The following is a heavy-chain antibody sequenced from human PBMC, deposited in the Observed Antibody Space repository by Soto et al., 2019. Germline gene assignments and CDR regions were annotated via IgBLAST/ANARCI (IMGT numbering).Heavy chain of an antibody. CDR2: IDHDGPT. J-gene: IGHJ4*02. CDR1: GFTFSKYW. CDR3: VRDSHGDY. Sequence: EVQLVESGGGLVQPGGSLRLSSAGSGFTFSKYWMHWVRQAPGKGLEWVSRIDHDGPTDYADSVRGRFTISRDNAENTLYLQMNSLRPEDTAVYYCVRDSHGDYWGQGTLVTVSS. V-gene: IGHV3-74*01.